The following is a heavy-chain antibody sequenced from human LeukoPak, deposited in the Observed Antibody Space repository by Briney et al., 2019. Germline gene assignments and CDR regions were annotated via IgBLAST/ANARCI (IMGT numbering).Heavy chain of an antibody. V-gene: IGHV3-48*01. Sequence: GGSLRLSCVASGFTFSSYAMSWVRQAPGKGLEWVSYITSSSRTKYYADSVKGRFIISRDNAKNSLYLQMNSLRAEDTAVYYCARHGDFWSGYYVDYWGQGTLVTVSS. CDR3: ARHGDFWSGYYVDY. D-gene: IGHD3-3*01. J-gene: IGHJ4*02. CDR1: GFTFSSYA. CDR2: ITSSSRTK.